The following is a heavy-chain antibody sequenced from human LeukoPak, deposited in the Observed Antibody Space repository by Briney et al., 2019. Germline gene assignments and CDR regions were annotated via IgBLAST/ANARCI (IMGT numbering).Heavy chain of an antibody. CDR1: GFTFSSYA. J-gene: IGHJ1*01. V-gene: IGHV3-23*01. CDR2: ISDSGSST. D-gene: IGHD2-2*01. CDR3: ARDLGYCSSTSCRLGYFQH. Sequence: GGSLRLSCAASGFTFSSYAMSWVRQAPGKGLEWVSTISDSGSSTYYAGSVKGRFTISRDNSKNSLYLQMNSLRTEDTAVYYCARDLGYCSSTSCRLGYFQHWGQGTLVTVSS.